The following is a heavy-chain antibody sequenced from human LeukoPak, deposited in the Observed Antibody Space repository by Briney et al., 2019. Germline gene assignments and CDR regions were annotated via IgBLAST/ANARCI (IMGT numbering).Heavy chain of an antibody. CDR2: ISSSSSYI. Sequence: GGSLRLSCAASGFTFSSYSMNWVRQAPGKGLEWVSSISSSSSYIYYADSVKGRFTISRDNAKNSLYLQMNSLRAEDTAVYYCARDPPLFVVAGEAHWGQGTLVTVSS. V-gene: IGHV3-21*01. J-gene: IGHJ4*02. CDR1: GFTFSSYS. D-gene: IGHD6-19*01. CDR3: ARDPPLFVVAGEAH.